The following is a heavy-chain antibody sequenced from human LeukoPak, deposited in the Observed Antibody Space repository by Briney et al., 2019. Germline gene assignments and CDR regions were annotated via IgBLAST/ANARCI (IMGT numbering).Heavy chain of an antibody. CDR3: AKVSSGWSLDY. CDR2: IKQDGSEK. V-gene: IGHV3-7*03. J-gene: IGHJ4*02. D-gene: IGHD6-19*01. CDR1: GFTFSSYW. Sequence: GGSLRLSCAASGFTFSSYWMSWVRQAPGKGLEWVANIKQDGSEKYYVDSLKGRFTISRDNAKNTLYLQMSSLRGEDTAVYYCAKVSSGWSLDYWGQGTLVTVSS.